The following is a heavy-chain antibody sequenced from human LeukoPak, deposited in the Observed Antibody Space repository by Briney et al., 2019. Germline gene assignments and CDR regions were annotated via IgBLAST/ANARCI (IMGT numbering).Heavy chain of an antibody. CDR3: AREGGPFYDILTGFKNWFDP. J-gene: IGHJ5*02. CDR1: GYTFTGYY. V-gene: IGHV1-2*06. CDR2: INPNSGGT. Sequence: GASVKVSCKASGYTFTGYYMHWVRQAPGQGLEWMGRINPNSGGTNYAQKFQGRVTMTRDTSISTAYMELSRLRSDDTAVYYCAREGGPFYDILTGFKNWFDPRGQGTLVTVSS. D-gene: IGHD3-9*01.